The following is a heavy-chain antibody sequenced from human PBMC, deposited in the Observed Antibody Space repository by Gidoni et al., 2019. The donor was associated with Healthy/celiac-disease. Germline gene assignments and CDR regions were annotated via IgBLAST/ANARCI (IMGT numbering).Heavy chain of an antibody. D-gene: IGHD3-3*01. CDR2: ISYDGSNK. J-gene: IGHJ4*02. CDR1: GFTFSSYA. Sequence: QVQLVESGGGVVQPGRSLRLSCAASGFTFSSYAMHWVRQAPGKGLEWVAVISYDGSNKYYADSVKGRFTISRDNSKNTLYLQMNSLRAEDTAVYYCARGRKVLRFLEWLFDYWGQGTLVTVSS. CDR3: ARGRKVLRFLEWLFDY. V-gene: IGHV3-30-3*01.